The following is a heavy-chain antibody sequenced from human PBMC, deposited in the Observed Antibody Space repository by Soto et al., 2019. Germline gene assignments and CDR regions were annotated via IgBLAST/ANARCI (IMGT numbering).Heavy chain of an antibody. CDR2: ISYDGSNK. D-gene: IGHD3-22*01. CDR1: GFTFSSYA. V-gene: IGHV3-30-3*01. J-gene: IGHJ2*01. CDR3: ARDGDYYDSSGYYYSHWYFDL. Sequence: QVQLVESGGGVVQPGRSLRLSCAASGFTFSSYAMHWVRQAPGKGLEWVAVISYDGSNKYYADSVQGRFTISRDNSKNTQYLQMNRLRAEDTAVYYCARDGDYYDSSGYYYSHWYFDLWGRGTLVTVSS.